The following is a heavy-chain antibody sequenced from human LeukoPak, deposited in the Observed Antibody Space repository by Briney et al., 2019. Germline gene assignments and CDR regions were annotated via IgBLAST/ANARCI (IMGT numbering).Heavy chain of an antibody. CDR1: GFTFSSYG. V-gene: IGHV3-30*02. D-gene: IGHD3-16*01. CDR2: IRSDGSNK. J-gene: IGHJ4*02. Sequence: GGSLRLSCAASGFTFSSYGMHWVRQAPGRGLEWVAFIRSDGSNKNYADSVKGRFTISRDNSKNTLYLQMNSLRGEDTAVYYCARFRPGDDYWGQGTLVTVSS. CDR3: ARFRPGDDY.